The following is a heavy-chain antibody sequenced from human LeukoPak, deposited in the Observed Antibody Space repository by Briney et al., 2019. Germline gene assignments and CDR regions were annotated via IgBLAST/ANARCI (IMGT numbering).Heavy chain of an antibody. CDR2: IYYNGNT. D-gene: IGHD4-23*01. J-gene: IGHJ4*02. V-gene: IGHV4-39*01. CDR1: GGSISSSDYY. Sequence: SETLSLTCTVSGGSISSSDYYWGWIRQPPGERLEWIGAIYYNGNTYYNPSLQSRVIISVDTSKNQFSLKLTSVTAPDTAVYYCARTVGTHRFDYWGQGILVTVSS. CDR3: ARTVGTHRFDY.